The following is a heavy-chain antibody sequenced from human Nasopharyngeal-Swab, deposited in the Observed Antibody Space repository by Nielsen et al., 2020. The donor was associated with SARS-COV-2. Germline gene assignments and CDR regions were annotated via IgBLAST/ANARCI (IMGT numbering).Heavy chain of an antibody. CDR2: TYYGGNP. Sequence: SETLSLTCSVSDKSISSTTHYWGWIRQPPGKGLEWIGDTYYGGNPNYNPSLKSRLTISVDTSKNNFSLKLNSVTAADTAVYYCARRSYYSDASAYFFDYWGRGNLVTVSS. D-gene: IGHD3-22*01. CDR3: ARRSYYSDASAYFFDY. J-gene: IGHJ4*01. CDR1: DKSISSTTHY. V-gene: IGHV4-39*02.